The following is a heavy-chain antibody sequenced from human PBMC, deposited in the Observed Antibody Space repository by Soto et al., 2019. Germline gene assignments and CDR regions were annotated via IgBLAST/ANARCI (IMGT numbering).Heavy chain of an antibody. CDR3: VREWFGPDV. J-gene: IGHJ6*03. CDR1: EFTFSGRS. CDR2: IDKVGADS. V-gene: IGHV3-74*01. D-gene: IGHD3-10*01. Sequence: EVQLVESGGGLVQPGGSLRLSCAASEFTFSGRSVRWVRQAPGKGLVWVSGIDKVGADSTYADSERGRFTSSRDNAKNTVYLQQNRLRVEDTAAYYCVREWFGPDVWGKGTTVTVSS.